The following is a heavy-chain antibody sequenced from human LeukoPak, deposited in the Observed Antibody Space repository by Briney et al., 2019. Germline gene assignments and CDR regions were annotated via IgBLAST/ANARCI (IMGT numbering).Heavy chain of an antibody. Sequence: ASVKVSCKASGYTFTSYYMHWVRQAPGQGLEWMGIINPSGGSTSYAQKFQGRVTMTRDTSTSTVYMELSSLGSEDTAVYYCARDTNYYDSSGYAYNFDYWGQGTLVTVSS. V-gene: IGHV1-46*01. CDR3: ARDTNYYDSSGYAYNFDY. CDR1: GYTFTSYY. CDR2: INPSGGST. D-gene: IGHD3-22*01. J-gene: IGHJ4*02.